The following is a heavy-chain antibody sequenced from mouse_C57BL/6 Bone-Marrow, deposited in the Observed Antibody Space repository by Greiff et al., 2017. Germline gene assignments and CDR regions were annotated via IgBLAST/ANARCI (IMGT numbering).Heavy chain of an antibody. CDR3: TRALGNYFDY. V-gene: IGHV5-4*01. Sequence: EVHLVEPGGGLVKPGGSLKLSCAASGFTFSSYAMSWVRQTPEKRLEWVATISDGGSYTYYPDNVKGRFTISRDNARNNLYLQMSHLTSEDTAMYYCTRALGNYFDYWGQGTTLTVSS. D-gene: IGHD4-1*01. CDR2: ISDGGSYT. CDR1: GFTFSSYA. J-gene: IGHJ2*01.